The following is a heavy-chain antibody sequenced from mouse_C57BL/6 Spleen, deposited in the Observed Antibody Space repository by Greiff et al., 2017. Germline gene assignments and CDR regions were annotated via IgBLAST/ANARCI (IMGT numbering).Heavy chain of an antibody. Sequence: QVQLKQSGPELVKPGASVKISCKASGYSFTSYYIHWVKQRPGQGLEWIGWIYPGSGNTKYNEKFKGKATLTADTSSSTAYMQLSSLTSEDSAVYYCAYGNYAWFAYWGQGTLVTVSA. CDR2: IYPGSGNT. J-gene: IGHJ3*01. D-gene: IGHD2-1*01. CDR3: AYGNYAWFAY. V-gene: IGHV1-66*01. CDR1: GYSFTSYY.